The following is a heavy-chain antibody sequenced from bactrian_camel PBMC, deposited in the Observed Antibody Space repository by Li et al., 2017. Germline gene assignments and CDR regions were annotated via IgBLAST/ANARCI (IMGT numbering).Heavy chain of an antibody. CDR3: AAYYGHCYESLRLSDFDY. CDR2: MIDSIGTT. D-gene: IGHD3*01. J-gene: IGHJ6*01. V-gene: IGHV3S42*01. Sequence: VQLVESGGGSVQVGGSLTLSCVASGYTSSNLCMGWFRQAPGNERERVAMIDSIGTTTYPESVKGRFTISKDHAMMAKTLYLQMNDLKPGDTAMYYCAAYYGHCYESLRLSDFDYWGQGTQVTVS. CDR1: GYTSSNLC.